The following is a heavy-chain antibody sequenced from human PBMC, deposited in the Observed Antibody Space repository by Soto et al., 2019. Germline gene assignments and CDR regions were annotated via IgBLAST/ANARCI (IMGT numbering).Heavy chain of an antibody. J-gene: IGHJ4*02. CDR3: ARSTLIRVFDY. D-gene: IGHD3-16*01. CDR2: IYYSGST. CDR1: GGSISSYY. Sequence: AETLSLTCTVSGGSISSYYWSWIRQPPGKGLEWIGYIYYSGSTNYNPSLKSRVTISVDTSKNQFSLKLSSVTAADTAVYYCARSTLIRVFDYWGQGTLVTVSS. V-gene: IGHV4-59*01.